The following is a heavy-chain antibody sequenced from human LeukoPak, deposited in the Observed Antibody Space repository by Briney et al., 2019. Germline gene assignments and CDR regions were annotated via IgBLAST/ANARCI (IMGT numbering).Heavy chain of an antibody. CDR1: GFSVSSNY. V-gene: IGHV3-53*01. CDR2: IYSGGST. Sequence: GGSLRLSCAASGFSVSSNYMSWVRQAPGKGLEWVSVIYSGGSTYYADSVKGRFTISRDNSKNTLYLQMNSLRAEDTAVYYCAKAKGGYSYGAWGQGTLVTVSS. CDR3: AKAKGGYSYGA. D-gene: IGHD5-18*01. J-gene: IGHJ5*02.